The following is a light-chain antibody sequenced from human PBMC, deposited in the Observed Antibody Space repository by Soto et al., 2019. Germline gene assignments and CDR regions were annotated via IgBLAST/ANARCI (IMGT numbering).Light chain of an antibody. CDR3: QQYGPSPYT. J-gene: IGKJ2*01. V-gene: IGKV3-20*01. CDR1: QSVSSSS. Sequence: EIVLTQSPGTLSLSPGERATLSCRASQSVSSSSLAWYQQKPGQAPSLFIYGASSRATGIPDRFSGSGSGTDFTLTISRLQPEDFPVYYCQQYGPSPYTFSQRTKLHIK. CDR2: GAS.